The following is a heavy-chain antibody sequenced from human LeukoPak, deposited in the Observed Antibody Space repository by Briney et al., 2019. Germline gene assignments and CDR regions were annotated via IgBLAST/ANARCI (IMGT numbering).Heavy chain of an antibody. V-gene: IGHV3-53*01. D-gene: IGHD5-24*01. CDR2: IYSGGST. CDR1: GFTVSSNY. Sequence: GGSLRLSCAASGFTVSSNYMSWVRQAPGKGLEWVSVIYSGGSTYYADSVKGRFTISRDNSKNTLYLQMNSLRAEDTAVYYCAKSAAGLQLGYWGQGTLVTVSS. J-gene: IGHJ4*02. CDR3: AKSAAGLQLGY.